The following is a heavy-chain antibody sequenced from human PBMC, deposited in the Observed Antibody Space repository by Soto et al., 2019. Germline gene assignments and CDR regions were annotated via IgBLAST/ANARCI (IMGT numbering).Heavy chain of an antibody. CDR3: ARAPKAVWFGEKYYFDY. D-gene: IGHD3-10*01. CDR2: ISSSSSTI. V-gene: IGHV3-48*01. CDR1: GFTFSSYS. Sequence: TGGSLRLSCAASGFTFSSYSMNWVRQAPGKGLEWVSYISSSSSTIYYADSVKGRFTISRDNSKNTLYLQMNSLKTDDTAVYYCARAPKAVWFGEKYYFDYWGLGTLVTVSS. J-gene: IGHJ4*01.